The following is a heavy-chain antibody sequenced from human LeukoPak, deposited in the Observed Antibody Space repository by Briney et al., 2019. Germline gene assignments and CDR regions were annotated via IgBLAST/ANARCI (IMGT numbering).Heavy chain of an antibody. CDR2: ISAYNGNT. CDR1: GYTFTSYG. V-gene: IGHV1-18*01. Sequence: ASVKVSCKASGYTFTSYGISWVRQAPGQGLEWMGWISAYNGNTNYAQKLQGRVTMTTDTSTSTAYMELRSLRSDDTAVYYCARFRGSSGYSHDAFDIWGQGTMVTVSS. J-gene: IGHJ3*02. CDR3: ARFRGSSGYSHDAFDI. D-gene: IGHD3-22*01.